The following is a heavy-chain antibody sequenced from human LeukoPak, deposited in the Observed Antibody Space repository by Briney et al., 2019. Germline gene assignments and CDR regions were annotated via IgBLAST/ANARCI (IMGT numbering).Heavy chain of an antibody. V-gene: IGHV3-30*18. Sequence: GGSLRLSCAASGFTFNYYGMSWVRQAPGKGLEWVAVISYDGSNKYYADSVKGRFTISRDNSKNTLYLQMNSLRAEDTAVYYCAKDRSYGIDYWGQGTLVTVSS. D-gene: IGHD1-26*01. CDR3: AKDRSYGIDY. J-gene: IGHJ4*02. CDR2: ISYDGSNK. CDR1: GFTFNYYG.